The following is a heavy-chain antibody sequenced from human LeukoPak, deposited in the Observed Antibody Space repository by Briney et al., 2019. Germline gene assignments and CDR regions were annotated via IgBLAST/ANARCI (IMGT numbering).Heavy chain of an antibody. CDR2: IYPGDSDT. D-gene: IGHD6-13*01. J-gene: IGHJ3*02. CDR1: GYSFTTYW. V-gene: IGHV5-51*01. CDR3: ARTRGSSWYLGSAFDI. Sequence: GESLKISCKGSGYSFTTYWIGWVRQMPGKGLEWMGIIYPGDSDTRYSPSFQGQVTISADKSISTAYLQWSSLKASDTAMYYCARTRGSSWYLGSAFDIWGQGTMVTVSS.